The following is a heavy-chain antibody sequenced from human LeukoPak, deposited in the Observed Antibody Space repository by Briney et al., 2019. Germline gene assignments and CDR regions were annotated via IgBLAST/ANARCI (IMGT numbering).Heavy chain of an antibody. J-gene: IGHJ4*02. CDR1: GFTCSHYW. CDR3: ARDETGGHFEN. D-gene: IGHD3-10*01. V-gene: IGHV3-7*01. Sequence: PGGSLRLSCATSGFTCSHYWPSWVRQAPGKGLEWVANINLDGEKKYYVDSVKGRFTISRDNAQNSLYLQMNSLRVEDTAVYYCARDETGGHFENWGQGTLVTVSS. CDR2: INLDGEKK.